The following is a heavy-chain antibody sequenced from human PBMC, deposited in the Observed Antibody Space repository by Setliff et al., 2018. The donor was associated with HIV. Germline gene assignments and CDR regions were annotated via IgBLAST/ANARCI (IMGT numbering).Heavy chain of an antibody. CDR1: GDSIRTGAYY. J-gene: IGHJ4*02. CDR2: VYYDGRT. V-gene: IGHV4-39*07. Sequence: SETLSLTCTGSGDSIRTGAYYWGWIRQPPGKGLAWIGSVYYDGRTFYNPSLKSRLASSVDTSKNQFSLRLNSVTAADTAVYFCARGGTVSADFDSWGQGTLVTVSS. D-gene: IGHD3-16*01. CDR3: ARGGTVSADFDS.